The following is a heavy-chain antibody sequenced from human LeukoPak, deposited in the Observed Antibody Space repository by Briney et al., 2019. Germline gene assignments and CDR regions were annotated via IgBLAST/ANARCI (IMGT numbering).Heavy chain of an antibody. CDR2: IIPIFGTA. V-gene: IGHV1-69*05. CDR1: GDTFSSYA. CDR3: ARDGWINNYYFDY. D-gene: IGHD5-12*01. Sequence: ASVKVSCKASGDTFSSYAISWVRQAPGQGLEWMGGIIPIFGTANYAQKLQGRVTMTTDTSTSTAYMELRSLKSDDTALYYCARDGWINNYYFDYWGQGSLVTVSS. J-gene: IGHJ4*02.